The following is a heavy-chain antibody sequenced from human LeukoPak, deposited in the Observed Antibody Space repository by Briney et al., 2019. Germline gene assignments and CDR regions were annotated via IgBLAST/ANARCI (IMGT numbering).Heavy chain of an antibody. CDR2: INHSGST. CDR3: ARAQMGHSSSPNWFDL. Sequence: SETLSLTCAVYGGSFSGYYWTWIRQPPGKGLEWIGEINHSGSTNYNPSLKSRVTISVDTSKNQFSLKLSSVTAADTAVYYCARAQMGHSSSPNWFDLWGQGTLVTVSS. D-gene: IGHD6-13*01. CDR1: GGSFSGYY. J-gene: IGHJ5*02. V-gene: IGHV4-34*01.